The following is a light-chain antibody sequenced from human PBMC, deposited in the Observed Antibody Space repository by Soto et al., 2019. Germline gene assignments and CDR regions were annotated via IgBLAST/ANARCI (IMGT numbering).Light chain of an antibody. V-gene: IGKV1-9*01. Sequence: IQLTQSPSSLSASVGDRVTITCRASQGISSNLAWYQQKPGRAPKLLIFGASTLQSGVPSRFSGSGSGTDFTLTISSLQPEDFATYFCQQPNSYPPWTFGQGTKVEIK. CDR3: QQPNSYPPWT. CDR2: GAS. CDR1: QGISSN. J-gene: IGKJ1*01.